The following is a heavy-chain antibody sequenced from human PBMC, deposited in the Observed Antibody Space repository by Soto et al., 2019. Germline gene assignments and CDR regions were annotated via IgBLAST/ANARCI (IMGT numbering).Heavy chain of an antibody. CDR3: ARGGPRDYRY. D-gene: IGHD3-10*01. CDR2: INHSGST. CDR1: GGSFSGYY. V-gene: IGHV4-34*01. Sequence: LSLTCAVYGGSFSGYYWSWTRQPPGKGLEWIGEINHSGSTNYNPSLKSRVTISVDTSKNQFSLKLSSVTAADTAVYYCARGGPRDYRYWGQGTLVTVSS. J-gene: IGHJ4*02.